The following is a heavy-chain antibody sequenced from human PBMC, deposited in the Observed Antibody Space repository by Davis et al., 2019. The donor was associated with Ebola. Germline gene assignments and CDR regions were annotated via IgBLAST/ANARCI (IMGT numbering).Heavy chain of an antibody. CDR1: GNTINTYT. V-gene: IGHV1-3*01. J-gene: IGHJ4*02. CDR2: IHGGNGNR. Sequence: ASVKVSCKASGNTINTYTIDWVRQAPGQRLEWMGWIHGGNGNRKYSQKLQGRVTITMDTSASTAYMELSSLRSEDTAVYYCARATFGYNSGWYADYWGQGTLVTVSS. CDR3: ARATFGYNSGWYADY. D-gene: IGHD6-19*01.